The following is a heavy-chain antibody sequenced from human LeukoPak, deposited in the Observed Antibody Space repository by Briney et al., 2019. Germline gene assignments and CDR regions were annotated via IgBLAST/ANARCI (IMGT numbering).Heavy chain of an antibody. CDR2: IYHSGST. V-gene: IGHV4-39*07. J-gene: IGHJ4*02. CDR3: ARGRSPYYGSGRRYFDY. D-gene: IGHD3-10*01. Sequence: SETLSLTCTVSGGSISSSSYYWGWIRQPPGKGLEWIGSIYHSGSTYYNPSLKSRVTISVDTSKNQFSLKLSSVTAADTAVNYCARGRSPYYGSGRRYFDYWGQGTLVTVSS. CDR1: GGSISSSSYY.